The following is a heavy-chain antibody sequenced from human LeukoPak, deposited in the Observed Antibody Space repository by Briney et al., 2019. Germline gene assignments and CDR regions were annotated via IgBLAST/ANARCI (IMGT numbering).Heavy chain of an antibody. Sequence: GGSLRLSCAASGFTFSSYSMNWVRQAPGKGLEWVSSISSSSSYIYYADSVKGRFTISRDNAKNSLYLQMNSLRAEDTAVYYCARDRPVVVVPAAEFDYWGQGTLVTVSS. CDR2: ISSSSSYI. V-gene: IGHV3-21*01. CDR1: GFTFSSYS. CDR3: ARDRPVVVVPAAEFDY. J-gene: IGHJ4*02. D-gene: IGHD2-2*01.